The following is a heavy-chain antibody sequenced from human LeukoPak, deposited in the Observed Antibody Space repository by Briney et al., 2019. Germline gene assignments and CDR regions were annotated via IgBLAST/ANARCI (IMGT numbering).Heavy chain of an antibody. CDR3: AKKGGSSGRYDYLDY. D-gene: IGHD6-19*01. CDR1: DFTFSCCA. Sequence: GGSLRLSCEASDFTFSCCATHWVRQAPGRGLEGVQVISSDENTKFYADSVKGRFTVYRDNSKKTVWLQMNSLRAEDTAVYYCAKKGGSSGRYDYLDYWGQGTLVTVSS. CDR2: ISSDENTK. J-gene: IGHJ4*02. V-gene: IGHV3-30-3*02.